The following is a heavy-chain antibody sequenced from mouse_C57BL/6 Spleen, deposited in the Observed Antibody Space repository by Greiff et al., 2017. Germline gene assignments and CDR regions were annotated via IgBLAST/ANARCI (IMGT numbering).Heavy chain of an antibody. V-gene: IGHV1-69*01. D-gene: IGHD2-5*01. CDR2: IDPSDSYT. CDR3: ARGSNEYFDV. CDR1: GYTFTSYW. Sequence: VQLQQPGAELVMPGASVKLSCKASGYTFTSYWMHWVKQRPGQGLEWIGEIDPSDSYTNYNQKFQGKSTLTVDKSSSTAYMQLSSLTSEDSAVYYCARGSNEYFDVWGTGTTVTVSS. J-gene: IGHJ1*03.